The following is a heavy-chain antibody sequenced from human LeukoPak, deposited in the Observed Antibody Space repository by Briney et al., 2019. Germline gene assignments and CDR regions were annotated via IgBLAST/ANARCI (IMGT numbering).Heavy chain of an antibody. CDR1: GFTFSSYG. Sequence: GGSLRLSCAASGFTFSSYGVHWVRQAPGKGLEWVAVIWYDGSNKYYADSVKGRFTISRDNSKNTLYLQMNSLRAEDTAVYYCARDSHYYGSGSPPRFDYWGQGTLVTVSS. V-gene: IGHV3-33*01. CDR2: IWYDGSNK. D-gene: IGHD3-10*01. CDR3: ARDSHYYGSGSPPRFDY. J-gene: IGHJ4*02.